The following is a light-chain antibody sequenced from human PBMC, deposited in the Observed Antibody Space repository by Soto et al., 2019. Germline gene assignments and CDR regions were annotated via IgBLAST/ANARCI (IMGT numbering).Light chain of an antibody. CDR2: KAS. CDR3: QHYNSYRT. Sequence: DIQMTQSPSTLSASLGDRVTITCRASQSISSWLAWYQQKPGKAPKLLIRKASTLESGVPSRFIGSASGTEFTLTISSLQPDDFATDYGQHYNSYRTFGQGTKVEI. V-gene: IGKV1-5*03. CDR1: QSISSW. J-gene: IGKJ1*01.